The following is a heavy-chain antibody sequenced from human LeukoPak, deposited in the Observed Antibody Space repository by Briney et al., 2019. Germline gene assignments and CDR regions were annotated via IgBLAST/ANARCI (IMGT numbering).Heavy chain of an antibody. CDR3: AREYYDILTGSVVPNAFDI. CDR2: IVPIFGTA. D-gene: IGHD3-9*01. V-gene: IGHV1-69*13. CDR1: GGTFSSYA. Sequence: SVKVSCKASGGTFSSYAISWVRQAPGQGLEWMGGIVPIFGTANYAQKFQGRVTITADESTSTAYMELSSLRSEDTAVYYCAREYYDILTGSVVPNAFDIWGQGTMVTVSS. J-gene: IGHJ3*02.